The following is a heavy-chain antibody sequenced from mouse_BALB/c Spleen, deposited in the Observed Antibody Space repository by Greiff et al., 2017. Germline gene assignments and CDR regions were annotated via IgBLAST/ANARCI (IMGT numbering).Heavy chain of an antibody. CDR3: ARGTARATEAMDY. J-gene: IGHJ4*01. CDR1: GFTFSDYY. V-gene: IGHV5-4*02. D-gene: IGHD3-2*01. Sequence: EVQLQESGGGLVKPGGSLKLSCAASGFTFSDYYMYWVRQTPEKRLEWVATISDGGSYTYYPDSVKGRFTISRDNAKNNLYLQMSSLKSEDTAMYYCARGTARATEAMDYWGQGTSVTVSS. CDR2: ISDGGSYT.